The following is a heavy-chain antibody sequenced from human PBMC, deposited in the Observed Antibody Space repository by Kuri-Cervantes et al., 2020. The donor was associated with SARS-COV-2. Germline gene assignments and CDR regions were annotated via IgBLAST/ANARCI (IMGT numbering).Heavy chain of an antibody. CDR3: ARGPDEGYYFDY. Sequence: SETLSLTCAVYGGSISSSSYYWGWIRQPPGKGLEWIGSIYYSGSTYYNPSLKSRVTISVDTSKDQFSLKLSSVTAADTAVYYCARGPDEGYYFDYWGQGTLVTVSS. J-gene: IGHJ4*02. CDR1: GGSISSSSYY. CDR2: IYYSGST. V-gene: IGHV4-39*07.